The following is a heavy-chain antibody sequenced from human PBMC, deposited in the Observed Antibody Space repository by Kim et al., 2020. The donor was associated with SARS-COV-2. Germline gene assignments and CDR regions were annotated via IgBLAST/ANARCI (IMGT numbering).Heavy chain of an antibody. Sequence: YSVDSVEGRFTISRDNAKNSLCLQRNSLRAEDTAVYYCARAKDILTGLLDYWGQGTLVTVSS. D-gene: IGHD3-9*01. J-gene: IGHJ4*02. V-gene: IGHV3-7*01. CDR3: ARAKDILTGLLDY.